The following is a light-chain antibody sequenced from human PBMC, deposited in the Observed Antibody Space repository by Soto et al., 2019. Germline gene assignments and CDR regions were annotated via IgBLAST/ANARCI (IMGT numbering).Light chain of an antibody. CDR2: EIS. CDR3: CSYAGSSLV. V-gene: IGLV2-23*02. J-gene: IGLJ2*01. Sequence: QSALTQPSSVSGSPGQSITISCTVTSSDVGSYNLFSWDQQHPGKAPKLMIYEISKRPSGVSNRFSGSKSGNTASLTISGLQAEDEADYYCCSYAGSSLVFGGGTKLTVL. CDR1: SSDVGSYNL.